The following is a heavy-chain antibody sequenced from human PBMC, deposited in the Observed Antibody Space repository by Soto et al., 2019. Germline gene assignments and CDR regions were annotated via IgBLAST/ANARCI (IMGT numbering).Heavy chain of an antibody. CDR2: IIPIFGTE. J-gene: IGHJ6*02. CDR1: GGTFSSYA. D-gene: IGHD6-13*01. V-gene: IGHV1-69*01. CDR3: ARDRIAGSKYYYGMDV. Sequence: QVQLVQSGAEVKKPGSSVRVSCKASGGTFSSYAISWVRQAPGQGLEWMGGIIPIFGTENYAQKFQGRVTIPADESTSTAYRELSSLRSEYTAVYYWARDRIAGSKYYYGMDVWGQGTTVTVSS.